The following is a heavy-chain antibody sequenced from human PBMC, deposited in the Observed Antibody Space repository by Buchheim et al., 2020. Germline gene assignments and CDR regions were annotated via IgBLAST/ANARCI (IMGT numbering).Heavy chain of an antibody. V-gene: IGHV3-48*03. Sequence: EVQLVESGGGLVQPGGSLRLSCAAPGFTFSSYEMNWVRQAPGKGLEWVSYISSSGSTIYYADSVKGRFTISRDNAKNSLYLQMNSLRAEDTAVYYCARDLVVQGVIDYYYYGMDVWGQGTT. CDR1: GFTFSSYE. CDR2: ISSSGSTI. J-gene: IGHJ6*02. CDR3: ARDLVVQGVIDYYYYGMDV. D-gene: IGHD3-10*01.